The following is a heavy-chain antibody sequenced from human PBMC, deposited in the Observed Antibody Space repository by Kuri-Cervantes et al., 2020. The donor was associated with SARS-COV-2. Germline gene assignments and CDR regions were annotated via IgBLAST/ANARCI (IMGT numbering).Heavy chain of an antibody. CDR2: ISHDGKNK. Sequence: GGSLRLSCVASGSNFSTTDMHWVRQAPGKGLEWVAVISHDGKNKKCIASGKGRFTISRDNSKNTLYLQVNSLRAEDTAVYYCAKIPFYDSSGYYSNYWGQGTLVTVSS. V-gene: IGHV3-30*18. CDR3: AKIPFYDSSGYYSNY. D-gene: IGHD3-22*01. J-gene: IGHJ4*02. CDR1: GSNFSTTD.